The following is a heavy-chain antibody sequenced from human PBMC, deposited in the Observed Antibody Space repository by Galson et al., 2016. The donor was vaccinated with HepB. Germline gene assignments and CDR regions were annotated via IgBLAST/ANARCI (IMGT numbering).Heavy chain of an antibody. CDR3: ARDRGPFDAFDI. D-gene: IGHD3-10*01. Sequence: SLRLSCAASGFDFSSYRMNWVRQAPGKGLDWVATISSSSNFIYYADSVKGRFTISRDNAEDSLDLQMNSLRAEDTAVYYCARDRGPFDAFDIWGRGTMVTGSS. CDR2: ISSSSNFI. V-gene: IGHV3-21*01. CDR1: GFDFSSYR. J-gene: IGHJ3*02.